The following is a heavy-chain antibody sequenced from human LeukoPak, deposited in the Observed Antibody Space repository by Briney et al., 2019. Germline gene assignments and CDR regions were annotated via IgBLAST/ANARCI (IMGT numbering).Heavy chain of an antibody. V-gene: IGHV4-30-4*08. D-gene: IGHD3-22*01. CDR3: ARRYHSDDYYDTSGYYRYFDY. CDR1: GGSISSTTYY. Sequence: PSETLSLTCIVSGGSISSTTYYWGWIRQHPGKGLEWIGYIYYSGSTYYNPSLKSRVTISVDTSKNQFSLNLSSVTAADTAVYYCARRYHSDDYYDTSGYYRYFDYWGQGTLVTVSS. CDR2: IYYSGST. J-gene: IGHJ4*02.